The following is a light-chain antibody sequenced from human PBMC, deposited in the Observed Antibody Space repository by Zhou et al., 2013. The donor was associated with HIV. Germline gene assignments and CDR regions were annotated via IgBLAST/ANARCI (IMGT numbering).Light chain of an antibody. CDR1: QSVSNN. J-gene: IGKJ2*01. Sequence: EIVMTQSPATLSVSPGERATLSCRASQSVSNNLAWYQQRPGQAPRLLIYGASTRATGIPARFSGSGSGTEFTLTISSLQSEDFAVYSCQQYNNWLRTFGQGTKLEIK. CDR3: QQYNNWLRT. V-gene: IGKV3-15*01. CDR2: GAS.